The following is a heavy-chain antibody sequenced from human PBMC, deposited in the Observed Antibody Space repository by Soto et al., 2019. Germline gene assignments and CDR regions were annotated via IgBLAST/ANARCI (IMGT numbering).Heavy chain of an antibody. CDR1: GFTFSSYA. V-gene: IGHV3-23*01. CDR2: ISGSGGST. Sequence: EVQLLESGGGLVQPGGSLRLSCAASGFTFSSYAMSWVRQATGKGLEWVSAISGSGGSTYYADSVKGRFTISRDNFKNTLYLQMNSLRAEDTAVYYCAKSSVATIDAFDIWGQGTMVTVSS. D-gene: IGHD5-12*01. CDR3: AKSSVATIDAFDI. J-gene: IGHJ3*02.